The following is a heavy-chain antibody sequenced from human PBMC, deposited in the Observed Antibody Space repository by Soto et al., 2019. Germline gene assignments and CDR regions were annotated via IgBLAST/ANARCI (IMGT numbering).Heavy chain of an antibody. V-gene: IGHV1-3*01. CDR1: GYTFTSYG. CDR3: ARGGSCDSSNYIDY. D-gene: IGHD3-22*01. CDR2: INPVNGNT. J-gene: IGHJ4*02. Sequence: ASVKVSCKASGYTFTSYGINWVRQAPGRGLEWMGGINPVNGNTKYSQQFQGRVIIDRDTSASTAYMELSSLRSEDTAVYYCARGGSCDSSNYIDYWGQGTLVTVSS.